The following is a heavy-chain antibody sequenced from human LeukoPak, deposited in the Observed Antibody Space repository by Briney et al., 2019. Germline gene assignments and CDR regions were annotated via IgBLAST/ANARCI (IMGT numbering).Heavy chain of an antibody. CDR3: ARGLLGAKDAFEF. D-gene: IGHD1-26*01. CDR2: ISYDGRKK. J-gene: IGHJ3*01. V-gene: IGHV3-30*03. CDR1: GFTFSSHM. Sequence: GGSLRLSRAASGFTFSSHMMHWVRQAPAKGLEWVAVISYDGRKKYYGDSVKGRFTISRDNSKNTLYLQMNSLRPEDTAVYYCARGLLGAKDAFEFWGQGTMVTVSS.